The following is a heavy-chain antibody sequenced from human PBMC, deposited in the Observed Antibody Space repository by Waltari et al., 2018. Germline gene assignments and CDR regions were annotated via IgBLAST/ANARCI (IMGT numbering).Heavy chain of an antibody. D-gene: IGHD2-21*01. CDR2: IIPIFGTA. CDR1: GGTFSSYA. CDR3: ARVKSAPEAYCGGDCYSNAFDI. V-gene: IGHV1-69*08. J-gene: IGHJ3*02. Sequence: QVQLVQSGAEVKKPGSSVKVSCKASGGTFSSYAIRWVRQAPGQGLEGMGRIIPIFGTANYAQKFQGRVTITADKSTSTAYMELSSLRSEDTAVYYCARVKSAPEAYCGGDCYSNAFDIWGQGTMVTVSS.